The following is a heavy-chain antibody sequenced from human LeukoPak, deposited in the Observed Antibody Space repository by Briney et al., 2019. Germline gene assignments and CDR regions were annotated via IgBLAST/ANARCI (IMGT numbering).Heavy chain of an antibody. CDR2: INPSGGST. CDR3: ARALYDDSSGYRSVPIDY. J-gene: IGHJ4*02. Sequence: GASVKVSCKASGYTFTSYYMHWVRQAPGQGLEWMRIINPSGGSTSYAQKFQGRVTMTRDTSTSTVYMELNSLRSEDTAVYYCARALYDDSSGYRSVPIDYWGQGTLVTVSS. V-gene: IGHV1-46*01. CDR1: GYTFTSYY. D-gene: IGHD3-22*01.